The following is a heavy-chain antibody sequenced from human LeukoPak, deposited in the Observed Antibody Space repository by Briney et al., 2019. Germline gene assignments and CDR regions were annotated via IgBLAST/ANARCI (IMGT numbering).Heavy chain of an antibody. CDR2: ISSDSRYI. J-gene: IGHJ4*02. D-gene: IGHD5-24*01. CDR3: ARAANGYPDY. V-gene: IGHV3-21*01. Sequence: GGSLRLSCAASGFTFSTYSMNWVRQAPGKGLEWVSAISSDSRYIYYADSLKGRFTTSRDNAKNSLYLQMNSLRAEDTAVYYCARAANGYPDYWGQGTLVTVSS. CDR1: GFTFSTYS.